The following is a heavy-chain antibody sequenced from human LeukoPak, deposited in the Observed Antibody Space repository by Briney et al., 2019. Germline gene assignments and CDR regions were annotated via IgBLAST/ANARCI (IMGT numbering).Heavy chain of an antibody. V-gene: IGHV1-69*01. Sequence: ASVKVSCKASGGTFSSYAISWVRQAPGQGLEWMGGIIPIFGTANYAQKFQGRVTITADESTSTAYMELSSLRSEDTAVHYCARVGVVYCSSTSCPKAPTNYYYYGMDVWGKGTTVTVSS. CDR2: IIPIFGTA. CDR1: GGTFSSYA. D-gene: IGHD2-2*01. CDR3: ARVGVVYCSSTSCPKAPTNYYYYGMDV. J-gene: IGHJ6*04.